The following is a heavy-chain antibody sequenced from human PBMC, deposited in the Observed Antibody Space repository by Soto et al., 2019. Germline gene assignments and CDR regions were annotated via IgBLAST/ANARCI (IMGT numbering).Heavy chain of an antibody. Sequence: SETLSLTCAVYGDSLSGYYWSWIRQPPGKGLEWIGQINHSGRTNYNPSLTSRVTMSVDMSKNQFTLKLSSVTAADTAVYYCARLAGSGSYSRAILDFWGQGAQVTSPQ. D-gene: IGHD3-10*01. V-gene: IGHV4-34*01. CDR2: INHSGRT. J-gene: IGHJ4*02. CDR3: ARLAGSGSYSRAILDF. CDR1: GDSLSGYY.